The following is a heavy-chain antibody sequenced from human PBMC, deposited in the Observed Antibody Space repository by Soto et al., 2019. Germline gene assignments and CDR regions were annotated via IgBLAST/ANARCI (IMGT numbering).Heavy chain of an antibody. CDR1: GFTFSTHS. J-gene: IGHJ3*01. Sequence: EVQLVESGGGLVKPGGSLRLSCAASGFTFSTHSMNWVRQAPGKGLEWVSSISSDGSYISYAESVKGRLTISRDNAKNSLYLQMNSLRAEDTAVYSCAIGFYGSGNAFDLWGQGTMVTVSS. CDR2: ISSDGSYI. D-gene: IGHD3-10*01. V-gene: IGHV3-21*02. CDR3: AIGFYGSGNAFDL.